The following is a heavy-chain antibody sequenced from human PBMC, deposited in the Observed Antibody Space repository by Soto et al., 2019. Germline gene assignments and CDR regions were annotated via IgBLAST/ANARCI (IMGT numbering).Heavy chain of an antibody. D-gene: IGHD3-22*01. Sequence: PGGSLRLSCAASGFTFSSYAMSWDRQAPGKGLEWVSAISGSGGSTYYADSVKGRFTISRDNSKNTLYLQMNSLRAEDTAVYYCAKDSHYYDSSGQIDYWGQGTLVTVSS. J-gene: IGHJ4*02. CDR3: AKDSHYYDSSGQIDY. CDR1: GFTFSSYA. V-gene: IGHV3-23*01. CDR2: ISGSGGST.